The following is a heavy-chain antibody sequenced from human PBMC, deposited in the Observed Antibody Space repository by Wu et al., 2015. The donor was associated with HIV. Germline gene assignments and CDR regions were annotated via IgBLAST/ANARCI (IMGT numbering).Heavy chain of an antibody. CDR3: ARGAKHSWYEGWYGMDV. V-gene: IGHV1-18*04. CDR2: ISGYNGDT. CDR1: NYAFNTYG. J-gene: IGHJ6*02. Sequence: VQLVQSGTDVRKPGASVKVSCQAFNYAFNTYGINWVRQAPGQGLEWMGWISGYNGDTNYAQTFQGRVSMTTDIPTNTTHLELRSLTSDDTAIYYCARGAKHSWYEGWYGMDVWGQGTTVTVAS. D-gene: IGHD6-13*01.